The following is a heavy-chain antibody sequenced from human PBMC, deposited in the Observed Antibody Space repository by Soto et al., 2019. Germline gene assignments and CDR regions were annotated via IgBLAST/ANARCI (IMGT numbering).Heavy chain of an antibody. CDR3: ARGRYGDY. Sequence: QGHLVQSGAEVKKPGASVKVSCKGSGYAFTTYGITWVRQAPGQGLECMGWISAHNGNTNYAQKLQGRVTVTRDTSTSTAYMELRSPRSYYTAVYYCARGRYGDYWGQGALVTVSS. CDR2: ISAHNGNT. J-gene: IGHJ4*02. CDR1: GYAFTTYG. D-gene: IGHD1-1*01. V-gene: IGHV1-18*01.